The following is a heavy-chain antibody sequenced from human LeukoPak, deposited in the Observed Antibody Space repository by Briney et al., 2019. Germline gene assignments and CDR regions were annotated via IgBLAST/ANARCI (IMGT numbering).Heavy chain of an antibody. D-gene: IGHD2-8*01. CDR2: IYTSGST. CDR1: GGSISSGSYY. CDR3: ARGGLYCTNGVCYTWFDP. J-gene: IGHJ5*02. V-gene: IGHV4-61*02. Sequence: SQTLSLTCTVSGGSISSGSYYWRWLRQPAGKGLEWIGRIYTSGSTNYNPSLKSRVTISVDTSKNQFSLKLSSVTAADTAVYYCARGGLYCTNGVCYTWFDPWGQGTLVTVSS.